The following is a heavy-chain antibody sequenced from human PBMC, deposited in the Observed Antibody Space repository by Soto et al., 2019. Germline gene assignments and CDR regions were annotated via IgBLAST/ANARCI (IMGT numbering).Heavy chain of an antibody. CDR2: IYYSGST. J-gene: IGHJ4*02. D-gene: IGHD3-3*01. CDR1: GGSISSSSYY. CDR3: ARHSVLRFLEWLLPGFDY. V-gene: IGHV4-39*01. Sequence: PSETLSLTCTVSGGSISSSSYYWGWIRQPPGKGLEWIGSIYYSGSTYYNPSLKSRVTISVDTSKNQFSLKLSSVTAADTAVYYRARHSVLRFLEWLLPGFDYWGQGTLVTVSS.